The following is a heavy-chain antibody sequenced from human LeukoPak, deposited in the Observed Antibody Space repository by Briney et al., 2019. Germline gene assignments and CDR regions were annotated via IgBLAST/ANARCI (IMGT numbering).Heavy chain of an antibody. CDR3: ARTGGAEDILTGYDRIKYFDY. V-gene: IGHV1-18*01. D-gene: IGHD3-9*01. CDR2: ISAYNGTT. Sequence: ASVKVSCKASGYTFTSYGISWVRQAPGQGLEWMGWISAYNGTTNYAQIIQGRVTMAKESSKSTADKELRSLKSDDTAVYYCARTGGAEDILTGYDRIKYFDYGGQGTLVTVSS. J-gene: IGHJ4*02. CDR1: GYTFTSYG.